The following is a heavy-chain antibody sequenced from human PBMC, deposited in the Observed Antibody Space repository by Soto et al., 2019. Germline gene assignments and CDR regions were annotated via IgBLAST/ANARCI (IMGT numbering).Heavy chain of an antibody. CDR2: IIPIFGTA. D-gene: IGHD6-6*01. V-gene: IGHV1-69*13. CDR3: ARDRIAARYFDY. CDR1: GGTFSSYA. J-gene: IGHJ4*02. Sequence: ASVKVSCKASGGTFSSYAISWVRQAPGQGLEWMGGIIPIFGTANYAQKFQGRVTITADESTSTAYMELSSLRSEDTAVYYCARDRIAARYFDYWGQGTLVTVSS.